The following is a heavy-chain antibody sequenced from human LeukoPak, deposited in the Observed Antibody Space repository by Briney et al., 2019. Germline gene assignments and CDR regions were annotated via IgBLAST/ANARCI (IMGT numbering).Heavy chain of an antibody. CDR2: MNKDGSEE. CDR3: ARNNDMDV. V-gene: IGHV3-7*03. CDR1: GFILSNHW. Sequence: GGSLRLSCAASGFILSNHWMAWVRQAPGKGPEWVANMNKDGSEEYYVDSVKGRFTIFKDTAKNSLYLQMNNLRVEDTALYYCARNNDMDVWGQGTTVVVSS. D-gene: IGHD1/OR15-1a*01. J-gene: IGHJ6*02.